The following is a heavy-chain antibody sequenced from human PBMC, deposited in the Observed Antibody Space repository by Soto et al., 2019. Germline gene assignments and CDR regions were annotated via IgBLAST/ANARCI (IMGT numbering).Heavy chain of an antibody. J-gene: IGHJ4*02. CDR1: GFTFGSYS. CDR2: ISGTGDSS. Sequence: LRLSCAASGFTFGSYSMSWVRQAPGKGLEWVSLISGTGDSSEYANSVKGRFTISRDYSKTTVFLQMNSLRAEDTAVYFCAKDNGNYGSGSFSHWGQGTLVTVSS. CDR3: AKDNGNYGSGSFSH. D-gene: IGHD3-10*01. V-gene: IGHV3-23*01.